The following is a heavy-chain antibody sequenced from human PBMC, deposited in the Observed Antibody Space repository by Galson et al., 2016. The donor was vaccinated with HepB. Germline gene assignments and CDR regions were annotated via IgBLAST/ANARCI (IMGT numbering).Heavy chain of an antibody. D-gene: IGHD6-13*01. CDR2: IIPIYGTT. V-gene: IGHV1-69*13. Sequence: SVKVSCKASGGTFSRYAISWVRQAPGQGLEWMGGIIPIYGTTKYAQNFQGRVTITADESTSTVYMELSSLRSEDSAVFFCARAAAGEPYFDYWGQGTLVTVSS. CDR3: ARAAAGEPYFDY. CDR1: GGTFSRYA. J-gene: IGHJ4*02.